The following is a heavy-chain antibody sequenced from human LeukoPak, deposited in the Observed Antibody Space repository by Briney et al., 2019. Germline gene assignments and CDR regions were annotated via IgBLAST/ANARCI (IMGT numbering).Heavy chain of an antibody. CDR3: ATDPRYGMDV. V-gene: IGHV3-53*01. CDR1: GFTVSSNY. CDR2: MYSGGAK. Sequence: GGSLRLSCAASGFTVSSNYMSWVRQAPGKGLEWVSVMYSGGAKYYADSVKGRFTISRDNSKNTLYLQVNSLRAEDTALYYCATDPRYGMDVWGQGTTVTVSS. J-gene: IGHJ6*02.